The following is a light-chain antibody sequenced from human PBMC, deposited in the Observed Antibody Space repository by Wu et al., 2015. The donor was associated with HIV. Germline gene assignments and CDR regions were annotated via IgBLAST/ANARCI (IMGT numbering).Light chain of an antibody. CDR2: DAS. CDR3: QQYYKWPPLT. CDR1: QSVCNN. J-gene: IGKJ4*01. V-gene: IGKV3-15*01. Sequence: EILMTQSPATLSVSPGETATLSCRASQSVCNNLAWYQHKRGQAPRLLIYDASIRATGVPARFSGSGSGTEFTLTISSPQSEDFAVYYCQQYYKWPPLTFGGGTRVEIK.